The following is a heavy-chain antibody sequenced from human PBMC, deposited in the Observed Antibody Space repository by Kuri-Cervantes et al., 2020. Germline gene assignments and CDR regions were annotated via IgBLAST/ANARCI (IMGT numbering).Heavy chain of an antibody. CDR1: GGSISSYY. CDR3: ARGRCGSSWNYFDY. J-gene: IGHJ4*02. V-gene: IGHV4-59*13. CDR2: IYYSGST. D-gene: IGHD6-13*01. Sequence: SETLSLTCTVSGGSISSYYWSWIRQPPGKGLEWIGYIYYSGSTNYNPSLKSRVTISVDTSKNQFSLKLSSVTAADTAVYYCARGRCGSSWNYFDYWGQGTLVTVSS.